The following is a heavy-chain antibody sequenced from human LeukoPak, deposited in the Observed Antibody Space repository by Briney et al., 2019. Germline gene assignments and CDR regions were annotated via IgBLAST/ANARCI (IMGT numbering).Heavy chain of an antibody. CDR2: ISSSGGTI. V-gene: IGHV3-48*03. Sequence: PGGSLRLSCAASGFTFSNYEMNWVRQAPGKGLEWVSYISSSGGTIYYADSVKGRFTISRDNAKNSLYLQMNSLRAEDTAVYYCAKVGYYYDSSGYYGGGSYDFWGQGTLVTVSS. CDR3: AKVGYYYDSSGYYGGGSYDF. D-gene: IGHD3-22*01. CDR1: GFTFSNYE. J-gene: IGHJ4*02.